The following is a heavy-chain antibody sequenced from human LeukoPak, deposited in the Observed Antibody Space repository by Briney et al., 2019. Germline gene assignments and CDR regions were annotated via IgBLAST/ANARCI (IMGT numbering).Heavy chain of an antibody. Sequence: ASVKVSCKASGYTFTSYDINWVRQATGQGLEWMGWMNPNSGNTGYAQKFQGRVTITRNTSISTAYMELSSLRSEDTAVYYCARVTKQYYDILTGGKYYFDYWGQGTLVTVSS. J-gene: IGHJ4*02. CDR1: GYTFTSYD. CDR2: MNPNSGNT. V-gene: IGHV1-8*03. D-gene: IGHD3-9*01. CDR3: ARVTKQYYDILTGGKYYFDY.